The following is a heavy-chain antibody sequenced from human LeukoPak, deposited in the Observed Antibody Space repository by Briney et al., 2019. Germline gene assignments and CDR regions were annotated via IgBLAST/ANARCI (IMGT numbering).Heavy chain of an antibody. V-gene: IGHV3-74*01. D-gene: IGHD2-15*01. CDR1: GFTFSICR. Sequence: GGSLRLSCAASGFTFSICRMHWVREAPGKGLVWVSRINIDVCITTYADSVKGRFTISRDNAKNTLYLHMIRLRADDTAVYYCARGGSCSGGNCKYTRKEIGYWGQGTLVTVSS. CDR2: INIDVCIT. CDR3: ARGGSCSGGNCKYTRKEIGY. J-gene: IGHJ4*02.